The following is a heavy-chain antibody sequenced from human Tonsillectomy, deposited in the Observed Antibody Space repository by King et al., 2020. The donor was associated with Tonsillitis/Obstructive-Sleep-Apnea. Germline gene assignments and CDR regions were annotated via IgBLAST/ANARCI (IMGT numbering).Heavy chain of an antibody. CDR2: ISISSITL. D-gene: IGHD6-19*01. CDR1: GFTFSIYS. V-gene: IGHV3-48*02. Sequence: VQLVESGGGLVQPGGSLRLSCAASGFTFSIYSMNWVRQAPTKGLEWVSYISISSITLYYAYSVKSRFTISRDNAKNSLYLQMNSLRDEDTAVYYCARVSAVAGTVDYWGQGTLVTVSS. J-gene: IGHJ4*02. CDR3: ARVSAVAGTVDY.